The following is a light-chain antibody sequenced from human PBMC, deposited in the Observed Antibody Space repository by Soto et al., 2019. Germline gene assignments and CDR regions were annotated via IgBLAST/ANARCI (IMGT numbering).Light chain of an antibody. V-gene: IGKV1-5*03. CDR2: KAS. Sequence: DIQMTQSPSTVSASVGDRVTITCRASQSVSDWLAWYQQRPGKAPKLLIYKASSLNRGVPSRFSGSGSGTEFTLTISSLQPDDFATYYCQEYDGRWTFGQGTKVEIK. CDR3: QEYDGRWT. CDR1: QSVSDW. J-gene: IGKJ1*01.